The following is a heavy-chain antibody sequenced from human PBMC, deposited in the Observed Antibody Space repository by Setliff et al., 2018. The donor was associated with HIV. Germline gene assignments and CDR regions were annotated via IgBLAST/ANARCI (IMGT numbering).Heavy chain of an antibody. J-gene: IGHJ3*02. V-gene: IGHV1-18*01. CDR1: GYSFSSYA. Sequence: ASVKVSCKASGYSFSSYAISWVRQAPGQGLEWMGWISAYNGNTSYAQKLQGRVTMTTDTATSIAYMELRSLRSDDTAVYYCAREYYDFWSGYSDAFHIWGQGTMVTVSS. D-gene: IGHD3-3*01. CDR3: AREYYDFWSGYSDAFHI. CDR2: ISAYNGNT.